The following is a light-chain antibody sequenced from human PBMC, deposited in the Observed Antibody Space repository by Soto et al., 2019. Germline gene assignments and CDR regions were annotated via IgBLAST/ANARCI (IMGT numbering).Light chain of an antibody. CDR3: LQDYNFSLT. CDR1: QGIRND. V-gene: IGKV1-6*01. CDR2: AAS. J-gene: IGKJ4*01. Sequence: AIQMTQSPSSLYASVGDSVTITCRASQGIRNDLGWYQQKPGKAPKLLIYAASSLQSGVPSRFSGSGSGTDFTLTISSLQPEDFATYYCLQDYNFSLTFGGGTKVEIK.